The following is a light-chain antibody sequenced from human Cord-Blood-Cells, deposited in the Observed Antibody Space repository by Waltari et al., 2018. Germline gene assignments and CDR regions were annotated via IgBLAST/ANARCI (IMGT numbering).Light chain of an antibody. V-gene: IGKV1-5*01. Sequence: DIQMTQSPSTLSASVGDRVTITCRASQSISSRLTWYQQKPGKAPKLLIYDASSLESGVPSRFIGSGSGTEFTLTISSLQPDDFATYYCQQYNSYSWTFGQGTKVEIK. CDR3: QQYNSYSWT. J-gene: IGKJ1*01. CDR2: DAS. CDR1: QSISSR.